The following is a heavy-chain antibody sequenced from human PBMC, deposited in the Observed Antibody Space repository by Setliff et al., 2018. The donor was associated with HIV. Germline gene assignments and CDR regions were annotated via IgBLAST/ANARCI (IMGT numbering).Heavy chain of an antibody. J-gene: IGHJ4*02. V-gene: IGHV4-4*02. Sequence: SETLSLTCAVSGGSISSRNWWSWVRQPPGKGLEWIGEIYHSGSTNYNPSLKSRVTLSVDKSNNQFSLKLTSVTAADTAVYYCAARPAAEFFEHWGQGTLVTVSS. D-gene: IGHD6-25*01. CDR3: AARPAAEFFEH. CDR1: GGSISSRNW. CDR2: IYHSGST.